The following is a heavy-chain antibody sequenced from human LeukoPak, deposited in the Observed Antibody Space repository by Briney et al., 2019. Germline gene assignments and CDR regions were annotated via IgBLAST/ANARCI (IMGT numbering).Heavy chain of an antibody. CDR1: GYTFTGYY. D-gene: IGHD3-22*01. CDR2: INPNSGGT. V-gene: IGHV1-2*02. Sequence: GASVKVSCKASGYTFTGYYMHWVRQAPGQGLEWMGWINPNSGGTNYAQKFQGRVTMTRDTSISTAYMELSRLRSDDTAVYYCARFPYYYDSSGYYPFDYWGQGTLVTVSS. CDR3: ARFPYYYDSSGYYPFDY. J-gene: IGHJ4*02.